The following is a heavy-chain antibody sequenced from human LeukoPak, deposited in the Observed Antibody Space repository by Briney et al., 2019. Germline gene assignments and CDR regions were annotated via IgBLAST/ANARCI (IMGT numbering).Heavy chain of an antibody. D-gene: IGHD6-13*01. CDR2: INHSGST. Sequence: SEILSLTCAVYGGSFSGYYWSWIRQPPGKGLEWIGEINHSGSTNYNPSLKSRVTISVDTSKNQFSLKLSSVTAADTAVYYCARGFFRRGIAAADSWGQGTLVTVSS. CDR3: ARGFFRRGIAAADS. J-gene: IGHJ4*02. V-gene: IGHV4-34*01. CDR1: GGSFSGYY.